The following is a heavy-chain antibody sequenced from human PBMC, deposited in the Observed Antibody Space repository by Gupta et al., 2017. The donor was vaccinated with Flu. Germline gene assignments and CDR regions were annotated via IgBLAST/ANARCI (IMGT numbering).Heavy chain of an antibody. V-gene: IGHV3-30*18. Sequence: QVQLVESGGGVVQPGRSLRLSCAASGFTFSSYGMHWVRQAPGKGLEWVAVISYDGSNKYYADSVKGRFTISRDNSKNTLYLQMNSLRAEDTAVYYCAKDPTRSSTTRLGEPDYWGQGTLVTVSS. CDR2: ISYDGSNK. CDR1: GFTFSSYG. J-gene: IGHJ4*02. D-gene: IGHD2-2*01. CDR3: AKDPTRSSTTRLGEPDY.